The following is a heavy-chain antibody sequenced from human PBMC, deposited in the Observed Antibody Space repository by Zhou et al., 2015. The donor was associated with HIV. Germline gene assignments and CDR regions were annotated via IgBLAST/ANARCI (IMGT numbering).Heavy chain of an antibody. D-gene: IGHD3-3*01. CDR2: ITPLFDIE. CDR3: ARDRETRTTYGVVVMEGMDA. J-gene: IGHJ6*02. V-gene: IGHV1-69*01. Sequence: QVQLVQSGSEVKKPGSSVKVSCKASGGTLSGSDISWVRQAPGQGLEWMGGITPLFDIEEYAEKFRGRLTITVDESTGAAYMDLRSLRYEDAAVYYCARDRETRTTYGVVVMEGMDAWGQGTMVIVSS. CDR1: GGTLSGSD.